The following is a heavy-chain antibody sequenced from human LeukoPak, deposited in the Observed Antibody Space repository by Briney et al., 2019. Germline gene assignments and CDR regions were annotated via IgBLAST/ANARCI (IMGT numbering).Heavy chain of an antibody. V-gene: IGHV4-39*01. D-gene: IGHD1-14*01. CDR2: IYYSGRT. J-gene: IGHJ6*02. Sequence: PSETLSLACTASGGPVSRSTYDWGWIRQPPGTRLEWIGSIYYSGRTYYNPSLKSRVTISVDTSKNQFSLNLSSVTAADTAVYYCARTTRSEYYYGMNVWGQGTTVTVSS. CDR1: GGPVSRSTYD. CDR3: ARTTRSEYYYGMNV.